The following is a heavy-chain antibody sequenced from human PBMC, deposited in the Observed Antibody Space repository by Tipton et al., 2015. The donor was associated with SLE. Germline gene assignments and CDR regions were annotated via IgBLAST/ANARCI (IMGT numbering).Heavy chain of an antibody. CDR3: ARDCSSTSCYTAFDI. V-gene: IGHV4-31*03. D-gene: IGHD2-2*02. Sequence: TLSLTCTVSGGSISSGGYYWSWIRQHPGKGLAWIGYIYYSGSTYYNPSLKSRVTISVDTSKNQFSLKLSSVTAADTAVYYCARDCSSTSCYTAFDIWGQGTMVPVSS. CDR2: IYYSGST. CDR1: GGSISSGGYY. J-gene: IGHJ3*02.